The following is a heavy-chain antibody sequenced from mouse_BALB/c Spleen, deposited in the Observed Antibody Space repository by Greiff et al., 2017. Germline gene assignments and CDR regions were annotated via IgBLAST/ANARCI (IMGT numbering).Heavy chain of an antibody. CDR2: IYYSGTI. CDR3: ARDGIYYAMDY. CDR1: GISITTGNYR. V-gene: IGHV3-5*02. J-gene: IGHJ4*01. Sequence: EVQLQESGPGLVKPSQTVSLTCTVTGISITTGNYRWSWIRQFPGNKLEWIGYIYYSGTITYNPSLTSRTTITRDTSKNQFFLEMNSLTAEDTATYYCARDGIYYAMDYWGQGTSVTVSS. D-gene: IGHD4-1*01.